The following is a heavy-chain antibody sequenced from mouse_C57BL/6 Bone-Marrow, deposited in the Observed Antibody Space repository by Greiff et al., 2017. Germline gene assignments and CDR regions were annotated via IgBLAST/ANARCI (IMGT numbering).Heavy chain of an antibody. CDR3: AKGPYYYGSSLAY. V-gene: IGHV2-5*01. CDR1: GFSLTSYG. D-gene: IGHD1-1*01. CDR2: IWRGGST. Sequence: VQLQESGPGLVQPSQSLSITCTVSGFSLTSYGVHWVRQSPGKGLEWLGVIWRGGSTDYNADFMSRMSITKDNSRSQVFFKMNSLQADDTAIYYCAKGPYYYGSSLAYWGQGTLVTVSA. J-gene: IGHJ3*01.